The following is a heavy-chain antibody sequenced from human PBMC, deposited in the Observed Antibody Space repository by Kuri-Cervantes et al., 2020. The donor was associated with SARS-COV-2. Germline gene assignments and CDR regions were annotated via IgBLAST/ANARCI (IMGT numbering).Heavy chain of an antibody. CDR3: ARRGVAGTGHYGMDV. J-gene: IGHJ6*02. Sequence: ASVKVSCKASGYTFTSYGISWVRQAPGQGLEWMGWINTNTGNPTYAQGFTGRFVFSLDTSVSTAYLQISSLKAEDTAVYYCARRGVAGTGHYGMDVWGQGTTVTVSS. D-gene: IGHD6-19*01. CDR1: GYTFTSYG. CDR2: INTNTGNP. V-gene: IGHV7-4-1*02.